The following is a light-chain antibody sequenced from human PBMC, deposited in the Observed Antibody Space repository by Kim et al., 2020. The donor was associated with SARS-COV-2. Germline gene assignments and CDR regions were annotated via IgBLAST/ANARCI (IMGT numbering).Light chain of an antibody. Sequence: IHLTQSPSSLSTSVGDRVTITCRAGQGIGRYLAWYQQKPGEAPKVLIHTASTLQTGVPSRFSGSGSGTDFALTISSLQPEDSATYFCQQLNTYPYTFGQGTKLEI. V-gene: IGKV1-9*01. CDR2: TAS. CDR3: QQLNTYPYT. CDR1: QGIGRY. J-gene: IGKJ2*01.